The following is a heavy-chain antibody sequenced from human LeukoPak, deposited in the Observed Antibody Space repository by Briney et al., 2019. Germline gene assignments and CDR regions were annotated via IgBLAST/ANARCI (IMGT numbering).Heavy chain of an antibody. Sequence: GGSLRLSCEASGFIFSNYGMHWIRQAPGKGLEWVAVIWYDASKEYYQNSVEGRFTISRDDSKNTLYLQMNSLRPEDTAMYYWARDFEFTTEDTFASPDYWGQGTLVTVSS. J-gene: IGHJ4*02. CDR1: GFIFSNYG. CDR3: ARDFEFTTEDTFASPDY. V-gene: IGHV3-33*01. D-gene: IGHD5-18*01. CDR2: IWYDASKE.